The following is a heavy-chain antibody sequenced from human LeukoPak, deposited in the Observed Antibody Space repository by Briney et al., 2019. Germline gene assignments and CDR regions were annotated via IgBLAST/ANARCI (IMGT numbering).Heavy chain of an antibody. CDR3: AKERRWKLRWFDP. CDR2: ISYDGSNK. Sequence: SGGSLRLSCAASGFTFSSYGMHWVRQAPGKGLEWVAVISYDGSNKYYADSVKGRFTISRDNSKNTLYLQMNSLRAEDTAVYYCAKERRWKLRWFDPWGQGTLVTVSS. J-gene: IGHJ5*02. V-gene: IGHV3-30*18. D-gene: IGHD2-15*01. CDR1: GFTFSSYG.